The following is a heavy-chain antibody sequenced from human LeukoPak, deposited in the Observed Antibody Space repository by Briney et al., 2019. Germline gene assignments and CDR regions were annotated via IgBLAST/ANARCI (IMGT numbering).Heavy chain of an antibody. J-gene: IGHJ4*02. V-gene: IGHV3-48*04. CDR3: ARDLTPSYYEGTADY. CDR1: GFTFSSYS. Sequence: GGSLRLSRAASGFTFSSYSMKWVRQAPGKGLEGVSYISSSSSTIYYADSVKGRFTISRDNAKNSLYLQMNSLRAEDMAVYYCARDLTPSYYEGTADYWGQGTLVTVSS. CDR2: ISSSSSTI. D-gene: IGHD3-22*01.